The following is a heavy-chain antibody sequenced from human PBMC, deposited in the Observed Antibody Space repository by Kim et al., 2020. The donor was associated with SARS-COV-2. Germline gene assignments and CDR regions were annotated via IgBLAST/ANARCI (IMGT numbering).Heavy chain of an antibody. CDR3: AKDHFRSSGDF. J-gene: IGHJ4*02. CDR1: GFTFSSYA. CDR2: IYSDGTTK. Sequence: GGSLRLSCVASGFTFSSYAMSWLRQAPGKGLEWVSVIYSDGTTKFYVGSVMGRFTVSRDNSKDTLFLQMNNLRAEDTAVYLCAKDHFRSSGDFWGQGTLVTVSS. V-gene: IGHV3-23*03. D-gene: IGHD3-3*02.